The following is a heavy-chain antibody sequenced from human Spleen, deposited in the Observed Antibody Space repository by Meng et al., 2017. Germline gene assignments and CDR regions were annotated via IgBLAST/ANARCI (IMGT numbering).Heavy chain of an antibody. CDR1: GFTFSSYE. CDR2: ISSSGSTI. Sequence: GGSLRLSCAASGFTFSSYEMNWVRQAPGKGLEWVSYISSSGSTIYYADSVKGRFTISRDNAKNSLYLQMNSLRAEDTALYYCAKDISRRGYSYGYGGGPFDYWGQGTLVTVSS. CDR3: AKDISRRGYSYGYGGGPFDY. D-gene: IGHD5-18*01. V-gene: IGHV3-48*03. J-gene: IGHJ4*02.